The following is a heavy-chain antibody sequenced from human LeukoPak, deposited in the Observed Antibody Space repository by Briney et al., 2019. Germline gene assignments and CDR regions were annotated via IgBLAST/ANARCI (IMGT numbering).Heavy chain of an antibody. D-gene: IGHD1-1*01. Sequence: SGTLSLTCAVSGGSISSSNWWSWVRQPPGKGLEWIGEIYHSGSTNYNPSLKSRVTISVDESKNQFSLKLSSVTAADTAVYYCARDKRQASGRGLDYWGQGTLVTVSS. V-gene: IGHV4-4*02. CDR2: IYHSGST. CDR1: GGSISSSNW. J-gene: IGHJ4*02. CDR3: ARDKRQASGRGLDY.